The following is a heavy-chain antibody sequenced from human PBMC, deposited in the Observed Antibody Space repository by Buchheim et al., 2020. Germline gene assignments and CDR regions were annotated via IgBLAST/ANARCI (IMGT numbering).Heavy chain of an antibody. CDR3: ARDQAPPGSYYGSGSYRANYYYYYGMDV. D-gene: IGHD3-10*01. J-gene: IGHJ6*02. CDR2: IYHSGST. Sequence: QVQLQESGPGLVKPSGTLSLTCAVSGGSISSSNWWSWARQPPGKGLEWIGEIYHSGSTNYNPSLKSRVTISVDKSKNQFSLKLSSVTAADTAVYYCARDQAPPGSYYGSGSYRANYYYYYGMDVWGQGTT. CDR1: GGSISSSNW. V-gene: IGHV4-4*02.